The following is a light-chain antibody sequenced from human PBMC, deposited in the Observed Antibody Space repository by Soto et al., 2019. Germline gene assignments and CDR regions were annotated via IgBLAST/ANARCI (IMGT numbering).Light chain of an antibody. Sequence: PMTQSPSTLSASVGDRVTITCRASQGLSGWLAWYQQKPGKAPKLLIYKTSSLESGVPSRFSGSGSGTEFTLTIRSLQPDDFATYYCLQYNSLYTFGQGTKLEIK. CDR1: QGLSGW. J-gene: IGKJ2*01. V-gene: IGKV1-5*03. CDR2: KTS. CDR3: LQYNSLYT.